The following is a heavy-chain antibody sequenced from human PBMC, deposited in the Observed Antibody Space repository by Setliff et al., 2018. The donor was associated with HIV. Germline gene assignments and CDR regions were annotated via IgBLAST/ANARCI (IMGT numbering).Heavy chain of an antibody. J-gene: IGHJ4*02. CDR1: GFTFSIYE. CDR2: MTASGSNI. D-gene: IGHD1-26*01. CDR3: ARDDPAGGIDF. V-gene: IGHV3-48*03. Sequence: PGGSLSLSCAASGFTFSIYEMNWVRQAPGKGLEWVSYMTASGSNIYYADSVKGRFTISRDNAKNSLYLQMNSLRAEDTAIYYCARDDPAGGIDFWGQGTLGTVSS.